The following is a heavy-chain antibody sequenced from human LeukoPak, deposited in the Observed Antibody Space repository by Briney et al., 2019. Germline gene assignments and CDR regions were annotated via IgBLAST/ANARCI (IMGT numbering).Heavy chain of an antibody. CDR2: ISTYNGNT. Sequence: GASVKVSCKASGYTFTSYGISWVRQAPGQGLEWMGWISTYNGNTKYGQKFQGRVTMTRDTSTSTAYMEVKSLRSDDTAVYYCARDRSTEKEWSSDYWGQGTLVTVSS. CDR3: ARDRSTEKEWSSDY. J-gene: IGHJ4*02. CDR1: GYTFTSYG. V-gene: IGHV1-18*01. D-gene: IGHD2-2*01.